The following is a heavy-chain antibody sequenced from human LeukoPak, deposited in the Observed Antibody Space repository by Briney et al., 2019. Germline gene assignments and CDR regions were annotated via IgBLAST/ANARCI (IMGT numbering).Heavy chain of an antibody. D-gene: IGHD3/OR15-3a*01. CDR1: GFSFSSHS. CDR3: ARDQDWAFDY. CDR2: ISGSSTTI. Sequence: GGSLRLSCAASGFSFSSHSMNWVRQAPGKGLEWVSYISGSSTTIDNADSAKGRFIISRDNAKKSLYLQMNNLRAEDTAVYYCARDQDWAFDYWGQGILVTVSS. J-gene: IGHJ4*02. V-gene: IGHV3-48*01.